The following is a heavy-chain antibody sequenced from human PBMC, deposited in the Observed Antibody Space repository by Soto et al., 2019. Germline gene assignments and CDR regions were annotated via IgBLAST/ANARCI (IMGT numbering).Heavy chain of an antibody. Sequence: QITLKESGPTLVKPTQTLTLTCTFSGFSLSTSGVGVGWIRQPPGKALEWLALIYWDDDKRYSPSLKSRLTITKDTSKNQEVLTMTNMDPVDTATYYCARKNCSGGSCLFDPWGQGTLVTVSS. CDR1: GFSLSTSGVG. CDR2: IYWDDDK. CDR3: ARKNCSGGSCLFDP. J-gene: IGHJ5*02. V-gene: IGHV2-5*02. D-gene: IGHD2-15*01.